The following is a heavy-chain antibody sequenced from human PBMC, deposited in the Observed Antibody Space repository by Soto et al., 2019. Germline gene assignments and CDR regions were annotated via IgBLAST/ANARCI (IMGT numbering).Heavy chain of an antibody. D-gene: IGHD2-2*01. V-gene: IGHV1-69*02. CDR1: GGTFSSYT. Sequence: SVKVSFKASGGTFSSYTISWVLQAPGQGVEWMGRIIPILGIANYAQKFQGRVTITADKSTSTAYMELSSLRSEDTAVYYCASDQLVGGAFDYWGQGTLVTVSS. J-gene: IGHJ4*02. CDR2: IIPILGIA. CDR3: ASDQLVGGAFDY.